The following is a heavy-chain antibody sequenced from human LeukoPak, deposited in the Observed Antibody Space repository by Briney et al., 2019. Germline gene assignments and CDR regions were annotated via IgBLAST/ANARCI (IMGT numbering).Heavy chain of an antibody. J-gene: IGHJ2*01. Sequence: GGSLRLSCAASGFTFSSYVIHWVRPAPGKGLEWVSAIFGTGSCTHYADSVKGRFTNSRENSKNTLYLQMNSLRAEDTAIYYCAKRPGTYFYFDLWGRGTLVTVSS. CDR1: GFTFSSYV. CDR3: AKRPGTYFYFDL. CDR2: IFGTGSCT. V-gene: IGHV3-23*01. D-gene: IGHD3-10*01.